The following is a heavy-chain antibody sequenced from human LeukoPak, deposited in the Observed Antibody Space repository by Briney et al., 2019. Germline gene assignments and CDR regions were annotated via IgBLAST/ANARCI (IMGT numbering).Heavy chain of an antibody. V-gene: IGHV4-59*01. CDR2: IHYSGST. D-gene: IGHD6-19*01. CDR3: ARVLVVGNTGYYMDV. J-gene: IGHJ6*03. Sequence: SETLSLTCTVSGGSISSYYWSWIRQPPGKGLERIGYIHYSGSTNYNPSLKSRVTISVDTSKTQFSLNLSSVTAADTAVYYCARVLVVGNTGYYMDVWGKGTTVTVSS. CDR1: GGSISSYY.